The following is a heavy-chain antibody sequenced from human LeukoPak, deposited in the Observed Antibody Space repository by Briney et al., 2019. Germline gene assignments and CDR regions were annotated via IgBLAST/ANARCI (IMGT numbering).Heavy chain of an antibody. V-gene: IGHV3-7*04. CDR2: VNEDGSAK. Sequence: GGSLRLSCAASGFIFSNYWMSWVRQAPGKGLESVAIVNEDGSAKYYLDSVKGRFTISRDNAKNSLYLQMNSLRAEDTAIYYCTRVGYIDEGIDYWGQGTLVTVSS. CDR3: TRVGYIDEGIDY. J-gene: IGHJ4*02. CDR1: GFIFSNYW. D-gene: IGHD5-24*01.